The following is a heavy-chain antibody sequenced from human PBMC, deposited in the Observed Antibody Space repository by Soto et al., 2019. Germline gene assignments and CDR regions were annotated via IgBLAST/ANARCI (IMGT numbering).Heavy chain of an antibody. CDR3: AMIAVGPNWFDP. CDR2: ISSSSSYI. CDR1: GFTFSSYS. V-gene: IGHV3-21*01. Sequence: EVQLVESGGGLVKPGGSLRLSCAASGFTFSSYSMNWVRQAPGKGLEWVSSISSSSSYIYYADSVKGRFTISRDNAKNSLYLQMNSLRAEDTAVYYCAMIAVGPNWFDPWGQGTLVTVSS. J-gene: IGHJ5*02. D-gene: IGHD6-19*01.